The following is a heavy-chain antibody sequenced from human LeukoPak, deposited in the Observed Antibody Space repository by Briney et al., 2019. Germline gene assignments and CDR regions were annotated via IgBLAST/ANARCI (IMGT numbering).Heavy chain of an antibody. D-gene: IGHD1-26*01. CDR1: GGSISNYY. CDR3: ARHSGSTVEY. Sequence: PSETLSLTCTVSGGSISNYYWSWIRQPPGKGLEWIGYVYSSGGTNYSPSLKSRVTISVDTSTNQFSLKVRSVTAADTAVYFCARHSGSTVEYWGRGTLVTVSS. V-gene: IGHV4-59*01. J-gene: IGHJ4*02. CDR2: VYSSGGT.